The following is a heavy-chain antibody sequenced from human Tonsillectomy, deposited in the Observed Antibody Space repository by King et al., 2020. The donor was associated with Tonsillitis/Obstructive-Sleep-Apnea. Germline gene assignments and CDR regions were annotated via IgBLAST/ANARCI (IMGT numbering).Heavy chain of an antibody. CDR2: IYYSGSP. D-gene: IGHD2-2*01. CDR1: GGSISRSSYY. J-gene: IGHJ4*02. V-gene: IGHV4-39*01. Sequence: QLQESGPGLVKPSETLSLTCTVSGGSISRSSYYWGWIRQPPGKGLEWIGSIYYSGSPYYNPSLKSRVTISVDTSKNQFSLKLSSVTAADTAVYYCARLIWEAEPAAWFFDYWGQGTLVTVSS. CDR3: ARLIWEAEPAAWFFDY.